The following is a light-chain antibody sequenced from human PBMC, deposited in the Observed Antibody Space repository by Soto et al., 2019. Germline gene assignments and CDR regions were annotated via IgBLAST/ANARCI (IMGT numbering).Light chain of an antibody. CDR2: GAS. CDR1: QTVTSFS. V-gene: IGKV3-20*01. Sequence: EIVLTHSPCTLSLSPWERATLSSRASQTVTSFSVAWYQQTPGQAPRLLFFGASNRANGIPDRFSGSGSGTDFTLTISRLEPEDSAVYQCQQYGRSPTTFGQGTKVDIK. CDR3: QQYGRSPTT. J-gene: IGKJ1*01.